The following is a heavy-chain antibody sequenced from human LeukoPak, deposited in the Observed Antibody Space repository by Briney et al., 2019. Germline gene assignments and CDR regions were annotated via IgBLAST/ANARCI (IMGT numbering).Heavy chain of an antibody. CDR1: GFSFSSYW. J-gene: IGHJ4*02. CDR2: ISSSSSTI. D-gene: IGHD1-26*01. Sequence: PGGSLRLSCAASGFSFSSYWMHWVRQAPGKGLEWVSYISSSSSTIYYADSVKGRFTISRDNAKNSLYLQMNSLRAEDTAVYYCASSYSGSYSEQNYWGQGTLVTVSS. V-gene: IGHV3-48*01. CDR3: ASSYSGSYSEQNY.